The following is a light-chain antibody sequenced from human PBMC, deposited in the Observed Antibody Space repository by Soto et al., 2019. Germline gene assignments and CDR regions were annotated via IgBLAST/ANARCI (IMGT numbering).Light chain of an antibody. J-gene: IGKJ1*01. Sequence: EIVLTQSPGTLSLSPGERTTLSCRASQSISSSYFAWYQQKPGQAPRLLVYVASSRATGIPDRFSGSGSGTDFPLIISRLEPEDFALYYCQQYSSTFWTLGQGTKVEIK. V-gene: IGKV3-20*01. CDR2: VAS. CDR1: QSISSSY. CDR3: QQYSSTFWT.